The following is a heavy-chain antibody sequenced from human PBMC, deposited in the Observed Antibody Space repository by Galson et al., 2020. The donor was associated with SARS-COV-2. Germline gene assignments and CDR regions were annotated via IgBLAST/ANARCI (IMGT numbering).Heavy chain of an antibody. J-gene: IGHJ6*02. V-gene: IGHV3-30*18. CDR1: GFTFSSYG. CDR3: AKALRFLEWLPPHYYYGLDV. D-gene: IGHD3-3*01. CDR2: ISYDGSNK. Sequence: TGGSLRLSCAASGFTFSSYGMHWVRQAPGKGLEWVAVISYDGSNKYYVDSVKGRFTISRDNSKNTLYLQMNSLRAEDTAVYYCAKALRFLEWLPPHYYYGLDVWGQGTTVTVSS.